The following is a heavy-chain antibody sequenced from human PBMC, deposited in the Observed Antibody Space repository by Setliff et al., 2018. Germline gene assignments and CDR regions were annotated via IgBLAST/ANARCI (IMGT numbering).Heavy chain of an antibody. Sequence: KTSETLSLTCTVSGGSISSGDYYWSWIRQPPGKGLEWIGYIYSSGSTYYNPSLKSRVSISVDTSKNQFSLKLSSVTAADTAVYYCARGDSSDIVVVPDAMRRGWFDPWGQGTLVTVSS. CDR1: GGSISSGDYY. J-gene: IGHJ5*02. CDR2: IYSSGST. D-gene: IGHD2-2*01. CDR3: ARGDSSDIVVVPDAMRRGWFDP. V-gene: IGHV4-30-4*08.